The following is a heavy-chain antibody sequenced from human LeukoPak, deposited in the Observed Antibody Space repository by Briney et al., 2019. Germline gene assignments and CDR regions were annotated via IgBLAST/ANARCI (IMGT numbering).Heavy chain of an antibody. CDR3: ARHGHGYIIGEYFQH. V-gene: IGHV4-59*08. CDR1: GGSISSYY. CDR2: IYYSGST. J-gene: IGHJ1*01. Sequence: PSETLSLTCTVSGGSISSYYWSWIRQPPGKGLEWIGYIYYSGSTNYNPSLKSRVTISVDTSKNQFSLKLSPVTAADTAVYYCARHGHGYIIGEYFQHWGQGTLVTVSS. D-gene: IGHD5-24*01.